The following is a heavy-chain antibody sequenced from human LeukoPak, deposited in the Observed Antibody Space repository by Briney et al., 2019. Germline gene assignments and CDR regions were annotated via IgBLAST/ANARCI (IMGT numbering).Heavy chain of an antibody. J-gene: IGHJ4*02. Sequence: GGSLRLSCAASGFTFSSYAMSWVRQAPGKGLEWVSAITSSGAYTFYADSVKGRLTISRDNSRNTLYLQMNGLRAEDTAIYYCVRDEDLYSPTWYVFDYWGQGTLVTVSS. CDR1: GFTFSSYA. CDR2: ITSSGAYT. V-gene: IGHV3-23*01. D-gene: IGHD5-12*01. CDR3: VRDEDLYSPTWYVFDY.